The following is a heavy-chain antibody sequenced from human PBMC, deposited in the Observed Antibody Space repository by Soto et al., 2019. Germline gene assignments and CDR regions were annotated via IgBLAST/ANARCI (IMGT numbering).Heavy chain of an antibody. D-gene: IGHD2-2*01. J-gene: IGHJ4*01. CDR2: INPNSGGT. Sequence: ASVKVSCKASGYTFTGYYMHWVLQAPGQGLEWMGWINPNSGGTNYAQKFQGWVTMTRDTSISTAYMELSRLRSDDTAVYYCARDTTGYCSSTSCYAGEIDYWGQGTLVTVSS. V-gene: IGHV1-2*04. CDR1: GYTFTGYY. CDR3: ARDTTGYCSSTSCYAGEIDY.